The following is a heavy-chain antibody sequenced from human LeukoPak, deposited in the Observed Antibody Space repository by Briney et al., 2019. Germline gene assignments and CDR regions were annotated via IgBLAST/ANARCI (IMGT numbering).Heavy chain of an antibody. CDR1: GGSISSYY. V-gene: IGHV4-59*01. Sequence: SETLSLTCTVSGGSISSYYWSWIRQPPGKGLEWIGYIYYSGSTNYNPSLQSRVTISVDTSKNQFSLKLSSVTAADTAVYYCARVGYCSGGSCYFTWDYWGQGTLVTVSS. CDR3: ARVGYCSGGSCYFTWDY. CDR2: IYYSGST. D-gene: IGHD2-15*01. J-gene: IGHJ4*02.